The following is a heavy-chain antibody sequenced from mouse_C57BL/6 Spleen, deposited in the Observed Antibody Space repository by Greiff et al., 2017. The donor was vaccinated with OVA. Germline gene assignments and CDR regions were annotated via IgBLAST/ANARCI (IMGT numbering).Heavy chain of an antibody. Sequence: EVKLVESGGDLVKPGGSLKLSCAASGFTFSSYGMSWVRQTPDKRLEWVATISSGGSYTYYPDSVKGRFTISRDNAKNTLYLQMSSLKSEDTAMYYCASPYDGYYGCAYWGQGTLVTVSA. CDR2: ISSGGSYT. V-gene: IGHV5-6*01. CDR3: ASPYDGYYGCAY. D-gene: IGHD2-3*01. CDR1: GFTFSSYG. J-gene: IGHJ3*01.